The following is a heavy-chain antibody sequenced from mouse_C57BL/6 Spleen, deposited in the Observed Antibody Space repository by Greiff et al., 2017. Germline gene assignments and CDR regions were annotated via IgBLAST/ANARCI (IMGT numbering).Heavy chain of an antibody. CDR1: GFSLTSYA. V-gene: IGHV2-9-1*01. Sequence: QVQLKESGPGLVAPSQCLSITCTVSGFSLTSYAISWVRQPPGKGLEWLGVIWTGGGTNYNSALKSRLSISKDNSKSQVCLKMNSLQTDDTARYYCARRGNYDYDVSHFDYWGQGTTLTVSS. CDR3: ARRGNYDYDVSHFDY. CDR2: IWTGGGT. D-gene: IGHD2-4*01. J-gene: IGHJ2*01.